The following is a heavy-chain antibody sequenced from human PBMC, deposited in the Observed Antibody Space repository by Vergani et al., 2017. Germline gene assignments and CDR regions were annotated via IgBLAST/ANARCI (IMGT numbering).Heavy chain of an antibody. D-gene: IGHD5-12*01. Sequence: EVQLVQSGAEVKKPGESLKISCKGSGYSFTSYWIGWVRQMPGKGLEWMGIIYPGDSDTRYSPSFQGQVTISAVKSISTAYLQWSSLKASDTAMYYCASSGYDYGDYYYYYYMDVWGKGTTVTVSS. J-gene: IGHJ6*03. CDR2: IYPGDSDT. V-gene: IGHV5-51*01. CDR3: ASSGYDYGDYYYYYYMDV. CDR1: GYSFTSYW.